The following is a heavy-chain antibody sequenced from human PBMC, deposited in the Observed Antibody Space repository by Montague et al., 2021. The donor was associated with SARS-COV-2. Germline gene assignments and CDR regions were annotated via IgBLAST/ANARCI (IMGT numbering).Heavy chain of an antibody. CDR3: AGVYASSSNFYFDL. V-gene: IGHV3-20*04. J-gene: IGHJ2*01. Sequence: SLRLSCAASVFTFDDHGMTLVRQAPGKGLEWVSGINWNCGYKHYXDSVSVRFTISRDNAKNSLYLQMNSLRAEDTALYYCAGVYASSSNFYFDLWGRGTPVTVSS. CDR1: VFTFDDHG. CDR2: INWNCGYK. D-gene: IGHD2-8*01.